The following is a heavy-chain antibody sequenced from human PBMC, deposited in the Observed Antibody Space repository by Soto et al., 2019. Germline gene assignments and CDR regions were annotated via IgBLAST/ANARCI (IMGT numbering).Heavy chain of an antibody. V-gene: IGHV3-23*01. CDR1: GFTFSSYA. Sequence: GGSLRLSCAASGFTFSSYAMSWVRQAPGKGLEWVSAISGSGGSTYYADSVKGRFTISRDNSKNTLYLQMNSLRAEDTAVYYCANDRYFDWLNYYYYGMDVWGQGTTVTVSS. J-gene: IGHJ6*02. D-gene: IGHD3-9*01. CDR2: ISGSGGST. CDR3: ANDRYFDWLNYYYYGMDV.